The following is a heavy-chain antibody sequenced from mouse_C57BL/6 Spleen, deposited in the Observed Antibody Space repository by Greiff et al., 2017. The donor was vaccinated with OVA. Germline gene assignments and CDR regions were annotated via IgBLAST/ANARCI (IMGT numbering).Heavy chain of an antibody. V-gene: IGHV5-6*02. CDR1: GFTFSSYG. Sequence: DVKLVESGGDLVKPGGSLKLSCAASGFTFSSYGMSWVRQTPDKRLEWVATISSGGSYTYYPDSVKGRFTISRDNAKNTLYLQMSSLKSEDTAMYYCARRIYYGSSDYYAMDYWGQGTSVTVSS. D-gene: IGHD1-1*01. CDR2: ISSGGSYT. J-gene: IGHJ4*01. CDR3: ARRIYYGSSDYYAMDY.